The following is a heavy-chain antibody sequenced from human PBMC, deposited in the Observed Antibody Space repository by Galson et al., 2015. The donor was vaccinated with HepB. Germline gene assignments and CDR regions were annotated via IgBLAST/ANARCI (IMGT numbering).Heavy chain of an antibody. CDR3: ARDARHRPILFDP. V-gene: IGHV3-7*03. CDR2: INQDGSEK. CDR1: QLVLGDYW. J-gene: IGHJ5*02. Sequence: SLRLSCADSQLVLGDYWMSWVRQAPGKGLEWVACINQDGSEKNYVDSVQGRFTISRDNARNSLFLQMNTRRVEDTAVYYCARDARHRPILFDPWGQGTLVTVSS. D-gene: IGHD3-3*01.